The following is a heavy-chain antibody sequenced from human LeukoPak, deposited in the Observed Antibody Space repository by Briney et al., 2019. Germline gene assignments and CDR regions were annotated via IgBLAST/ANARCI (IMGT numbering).Heavy chain of an antibody. CDR2: IYYSGST. Sequence: PSETLSLTCTVSGGSISSYYWSCIRQPPGKGLEWIGYIYYSGSTKYNPSLKSRVTISVDTSKNQFSLKLSSVTAADTAVYYCARCYYGSGSYLLDVWGKGTTVTVSS. CDR1: GGSISSYY. V-gene: IGHV4-59*01. J-gene: IGHJ6*04. D-gene: IGHD3-10*01. CDR3: ARCYYGSGSYLLDV.